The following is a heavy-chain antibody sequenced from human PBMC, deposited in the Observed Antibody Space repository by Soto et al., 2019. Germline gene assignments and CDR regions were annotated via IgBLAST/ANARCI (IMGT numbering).Heavy chain of an antibody. CDR3: ARTAKLMVYATWFDP. D-gene: IGHD2-8*01. J-gene: IGHJ5*02. CDR2: IYYSGST. CDR1: GGSVSSGSYY. Sequence: NPSETLSLTCTVSGGSVSSGSYYWSWIRQPPGKGLEWIGYIYYSGSTNYNPSLKSRVTISVDTSKNQFSLKLSSVTAADTAVYYCARTAKLMVYATWFDPWGQGTLVTVSS. V-gene: IGHV4-61*01.